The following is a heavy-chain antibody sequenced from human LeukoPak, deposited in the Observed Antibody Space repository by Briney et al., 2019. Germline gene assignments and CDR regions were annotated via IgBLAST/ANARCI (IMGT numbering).Heavy chain of an antibody. CDR2: ISGSGGRT. J-gene: IGHJ5*02. D-gene: IGHD6-13*01. V-gene: IGHV3-23*01. CDR3: AKDREPIGDRGRSSWYRIGGSFDP. Sequence: QAGGSLRLSCAASGFTFSSYAMSWVRQAPGKGLEWVSAISGSGGRTYYADSVKGRFTISRDNSKNTLYLQMNSLRAEDTAVYYCAKDREPIGDRGRSSWYRIGGSFDPWGQGTLVTVSS. CDR1: GFTFSSYA.